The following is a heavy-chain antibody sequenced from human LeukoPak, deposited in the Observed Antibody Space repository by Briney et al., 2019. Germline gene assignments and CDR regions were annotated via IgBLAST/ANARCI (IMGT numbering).Heavy chain of an antibody. Sequence: GGSLRLSCAASGFTFSSYAMHWVRQAPGKGLEWVAVIPYDGSNKYYADSVKGRFTISRDNSKNTLYLQMNSLRAEDTAVYCCARDQKYCSSTSCYFVGDYWGQGTLVTVSS. J-gene: IGHJ4*02. CDR1: GFTFSSYA. D-gene: IGHD2-2*01. CDR2: IPYDGSNK. V-gene: IGHV3-30-3*01. CDR3: ARDQKYCSSTSCYFVGDY.